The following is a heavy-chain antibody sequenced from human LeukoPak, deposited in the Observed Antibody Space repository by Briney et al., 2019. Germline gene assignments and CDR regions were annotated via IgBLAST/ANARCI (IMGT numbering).Heavy chain of an antibody. Sequence: GGSLRLSCEASGLTFSSHAMSWVRQGPGKGLEWVSVISQSGDVTYYADSVKGRFTISRDNSKSTLYLQVSSLRAEDTAVYYCAKKREGMAAANWFDPWGQGTLVTVSS. CDR3: AKKREGMAAANWFDP. V-gene: IGHV3-23*01. J-gene: IGHJ5*02. D-gene: IGHD6-13*01. CDR2: ISQSGDVT. CDR1: GLTFSSHA.